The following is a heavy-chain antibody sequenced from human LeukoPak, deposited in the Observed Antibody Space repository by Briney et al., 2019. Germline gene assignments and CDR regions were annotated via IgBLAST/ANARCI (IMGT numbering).Heavy chain of an antibody. V-gene: IGHV1-2*02. CDR1: GYTFTGYY. J-gene: IGHJ5*02. CDR3: ATQATSGWHFS. CDR2: INPNSGGT. Sequence: ASVKVSCTASGYTFTGYYMHWVRQAPGQEPEWMGWINPNSGGTNYAQRFQGRVTMTRDTSLSTVYMELSRLRSDDTAVYYCATQATSGWHFSWGQGTLVTVSS. D-gene: IGHD6-19*01.